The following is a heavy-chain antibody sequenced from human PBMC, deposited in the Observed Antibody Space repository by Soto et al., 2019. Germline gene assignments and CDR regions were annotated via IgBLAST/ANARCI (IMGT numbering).Heavy chain of an antibody. CDR2: IYPGDSDT. CDR3: ARLSYPTQYYYYGMDV. V-gene: IGHV5-51*01. D-gene: IGHD3-10*01. J-gene: IGHJ6*02. Sequence: GESLKISCQGSGYSFSTYWIGWVRQMSGKGLEWMGIIYPGDSDTRYSPSFQGQVTISADKSISTAYLQWNSLKASDTAMYYCARLSYPTQYYYYGMDVWGQGTTVTVSS. CDR1: GYSFSTYW.